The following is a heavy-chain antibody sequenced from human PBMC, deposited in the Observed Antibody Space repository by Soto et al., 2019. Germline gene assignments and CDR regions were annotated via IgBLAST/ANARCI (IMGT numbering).Heavy chain of an antibody. CDR3: ARGSVVVVPAAITRWFDP. J-gene: IGHJ5*02. D-gene: IGHD2-2*01. V-gene: IGHV4-34*01. CDR1: GGSFSGYY. Sequence: SETLSFTCAVYGGSFSGYYWSWIRQPPGKGLEWIGEINHSGSTNYNPSLKSRVTISVDTSKNQFSLKLSSVTAADTAVYYCARGSVVVVPAAITRWFDPWGQGTLVTVSS. CDR2: INHSGST.